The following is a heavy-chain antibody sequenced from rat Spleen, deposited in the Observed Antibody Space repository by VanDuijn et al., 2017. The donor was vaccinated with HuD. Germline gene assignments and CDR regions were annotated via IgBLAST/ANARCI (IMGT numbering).Heavy chain of an antibody. CDR2: ISSGGST. Sequence: QVQLKESGPGLVQPSQTLSLTCTVSGFSLTSHTVSWVRQPPGKGLEWIAAISSGGSTYYNSALKSRLGISRDTSKSQVFLKMNSLQTEETATYYCARDRTYYGYSPFAYWGQGTLVTVSS. CDR3: ARDRTYYGYSPFAY. D-gene: IGHD1-9*01. V-gene: IGHV2-6*01. CDR1: GFSLTSHT. J-gene: IGHJ3*01.